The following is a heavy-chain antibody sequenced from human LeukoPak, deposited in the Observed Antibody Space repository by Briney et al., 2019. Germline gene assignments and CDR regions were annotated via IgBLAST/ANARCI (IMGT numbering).Heavy chain of an antibody. D-gene: IGHD2-2*01. CDR3: AKEGIVVVPAATYAEYFQH. CDR2: ISSSSSYI. V-gene: IGHV3-21*04. CDR1: GFTFSSYS. J-gene: IGHJ1*01. Sequence: GGSLRLSCAASGFTFSSYSMNWVRQAPGKGLEWVSSISSSSSYIYYADSVKGRFTISRDNSKNTLYLQMNSLRAEDTAVYYCAKEGIVVVPAATYAEYFQHWGQGTLVTVSS.